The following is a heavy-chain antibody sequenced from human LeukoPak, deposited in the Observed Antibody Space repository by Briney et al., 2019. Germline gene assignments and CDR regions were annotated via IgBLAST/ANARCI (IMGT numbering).Heavy chain of an antibody. Sequence: GASVKVSCKASGYTFTSYGISWVRQAPGQGREWMGWISAYKGNANYAQKLQGRVTMTTDTSTSTAYMELRSLRSDDTAVYYCARDRSATPDGNGNFDYWGQGTLVTVSS. V-gene: IGHV1-18*01. CDR2: ISAYKGNA. J-gene: IGHJ4*02. D-gene: IGHD2-8*01. CDR1: GYTFTSYG. CDR3: ARDRSATPDGNGNFDY.